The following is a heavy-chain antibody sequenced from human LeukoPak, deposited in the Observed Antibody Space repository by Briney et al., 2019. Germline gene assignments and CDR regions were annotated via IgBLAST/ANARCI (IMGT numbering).Heavy chain of an antibody. Sequence: SETLSLTCTVSGGSISSHYWSWIRQPPGKGLEWIGYIYYSGSTNYNPSLKSRVTISVDTSKDQFSLKLSSVTAADTAVYYCARHYDTSGYWYYFDYWGQGTLVTVSS. V-gene: IGHV4-59*08. J-gene: IGHJ4*02. D-gene: IGHD3-22*01. CDR3: ARHYDTSGYWYYFDY. CDR2: IYYSGST. CDR1: GGSISSHY.